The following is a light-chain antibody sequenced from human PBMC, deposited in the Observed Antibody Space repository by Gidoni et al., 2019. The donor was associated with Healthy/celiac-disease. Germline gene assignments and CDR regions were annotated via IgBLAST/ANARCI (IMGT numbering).Light chain of an antibody. J-gene: IGKJ1*01. CDR2: GAS. CDR3: QQYNNGLGT. CDR1: QSVSSN. Sequence: EIVMTQSPATLSVSPGERATLSCSASQSVSSNLARYQQKPGQAPRLLSYGASTRATGIPARFSGSGSGTEFTLTISSLQSEDFAVYYGQQYNNGLGTFGQGTKVEIK. V-gene: IGKV3-15*01.